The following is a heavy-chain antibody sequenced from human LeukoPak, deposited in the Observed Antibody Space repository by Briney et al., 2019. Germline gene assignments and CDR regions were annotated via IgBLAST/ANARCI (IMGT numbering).Heavy chain of an antibody. Sequence: ASVKVSCKASGYTFTSYHVHWVRQAPGQGLEWMGIINPSGGSTSSAQKFQGRVTMTRDTSTSTVYMELSSLRSEDTAVYYCARKCSSSCMEDGMDVWGQGTTVTVSS. CDR1: GYTFTSYH. CDR2: INPSGGST. D-gene: IGHD6-13*01. J-gene: IGHJ6*02. CDR3: ARKCSSSCMEDGMDV. V-gene: IGHV1-46*01.